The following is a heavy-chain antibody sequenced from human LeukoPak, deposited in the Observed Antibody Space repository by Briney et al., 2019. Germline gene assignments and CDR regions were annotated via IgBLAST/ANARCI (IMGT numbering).Heavy chain of an antibody. Sequence: GGSLRLSCAAPGFTFSSYWMHWVRQAPGKGLVWVSRINSDGSSTSYADSVKGRFTISRDNAKNTLYLQMNSLRAEDTAVYYCASCGGSCPWGNAFDIWGQGTMVTVSS. J-gene: IGHJ3*02. CDR3: ASCGGSCPWGNAFDI. V-gene: IGHV3-74*01. CDR1: GFTFSSYW. D-gene: IGHD2-15*01. CDR2: INSDGSST.